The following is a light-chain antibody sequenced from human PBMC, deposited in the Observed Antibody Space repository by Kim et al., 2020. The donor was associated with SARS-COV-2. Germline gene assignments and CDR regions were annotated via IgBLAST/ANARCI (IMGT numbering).Light chain of an antibody. CDR2: YVS. Sequence: PGKETGITCGAKNIGSKSVIWYQMKTGQGNVLVICYVSDRASGIPEQLCGATVGNTATLTISRVEAGDEADYYCKVWDSSSDHRGSGGGTRLTV. J-gene: IGLJ3*02. CDR1: NIGSKS. V-gene: IGLV3-21*04. CDR3: KVWDSSSDHRG.